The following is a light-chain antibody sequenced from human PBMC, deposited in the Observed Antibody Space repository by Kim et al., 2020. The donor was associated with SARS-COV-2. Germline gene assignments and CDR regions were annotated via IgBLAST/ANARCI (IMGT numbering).Light chain of an antibody. CDR3: HSRVNSGNR. CDR2: GKN. V-gene: IGLV3-19*01. J-gene: IGLJ2*01. CDR1: NLRRFY. Sequence: SSELTQDPAVSVALGQTVRITCQGDNLRRFYASWYQQKPGQAPVLVIYGKNSRPSGIPDWFSAPSSRDTGSLIITGAQAEDEADYYCHSRVNSGNRFGGG.